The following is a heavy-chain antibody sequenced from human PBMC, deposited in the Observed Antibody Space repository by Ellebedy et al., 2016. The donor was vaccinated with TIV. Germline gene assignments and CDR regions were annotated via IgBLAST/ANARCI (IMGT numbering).Heavy chain of an antibody. CDR3: AIEAKDGFWSGYYPGWFDP. Sequence: SETLSLXXTVSGGSISSGDYYWSWIRQPPGKGLEWIGYIYYSGSTYYNPSLKSRVTISVDTSKNQFSLKLSSVTAADTAVYYCAIEAKDGFWSGYYPGWFDPWGQGTLVTVSS. J-gene: IGHJ5*02. D-gene: IGHD3-3*01. CDR2: IYYSGST. V-gene: IGHV4-30-4*01. CDR1: GGSISSGDYY.